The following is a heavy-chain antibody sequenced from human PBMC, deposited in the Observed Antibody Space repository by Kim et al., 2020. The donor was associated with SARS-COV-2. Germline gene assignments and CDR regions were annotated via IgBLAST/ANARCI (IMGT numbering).Heavy chain of an antibody. Sequence: GGSLRLSCTASGFTFGDYTMSWVRQAPGKGLEWVGFIRSKAYGGTTEYAASVKGRFTISRDDSKSIAYLQMNSLKTEDTAVYYCTREGSAMDEKGYYYYGMDVWGQGTTVTVSS. V-gene: IGHV3-49*04. CDR3: TREGSAMDEKGYYYYGMDV. D-gene: IGHD5-18*01. CDR1: GFTFGDYT. CDR2: IRSKAYGGTT. J-gene: IGHJ6*02.